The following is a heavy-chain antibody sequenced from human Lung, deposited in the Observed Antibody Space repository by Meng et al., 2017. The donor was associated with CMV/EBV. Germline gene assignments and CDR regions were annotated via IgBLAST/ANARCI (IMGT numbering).Heavy chain of an antibody. CDR3: TREGRLNWFDP. CDR2: ISYDGRDK. CDR1: EFTFNSYA. Sequence: LTCADSEFTFNSYAMHWVRQAPGKGLEWVAIISYDGRDKYYAESVKGRFTISRDNSKNTLYLQMNSLRTEDTALYFCTREGRLNWFDPWGQGTLVTVSS. J-gene: IGHJ5*02. V-gene: IGHV3-30*04.